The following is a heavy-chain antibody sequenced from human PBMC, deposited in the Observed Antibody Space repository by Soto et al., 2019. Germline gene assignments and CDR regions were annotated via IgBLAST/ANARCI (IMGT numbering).Heavy chain of an antibody. J-gene: IGHJ5*02. D-gene: IGHD2-15*01. Sequence: PSETLSLTCTVSGGSISSGDYYWSWIRQPPGKGLEWIGYIYYSGSTYYNPSLMSRVTISVDTSKNQFSLKLSSVTAADTAVYYCARAMVVTQNWFDPWGQGTLVPVSS. V-gene: IGHV4-30-4*01. CDR2: IYYSGST. CDR3: ARAMVVTQNWFDP. CDR1: GGSISSGDYY.